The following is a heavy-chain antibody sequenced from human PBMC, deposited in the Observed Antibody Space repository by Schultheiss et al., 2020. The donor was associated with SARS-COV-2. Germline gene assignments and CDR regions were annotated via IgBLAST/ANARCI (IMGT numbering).Heavy chain of an antibody. J-gene: IGHJ3*02. D-gene: IGHD3-3*01. CDR2: IYYSGST. CDR3: ARGFFDDFWSGAAFDI. CDR1: GGSISSGGYY. V-gene: IGHV4-31*03. Sequence: SETLSLTCTVSGGSISSGGYYWSWIRQHPGKGLEWIGYIYYSGSTYYNPSLKSRVTISVDTSKNQFSLKLSSVTAADTAVYYCARGFFDDFWSGAAFDIWGQGTMVTGSS.